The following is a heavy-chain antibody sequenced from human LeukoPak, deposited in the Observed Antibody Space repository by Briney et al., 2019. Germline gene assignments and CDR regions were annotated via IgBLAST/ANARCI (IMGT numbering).Heavy chain of an antibody. CDR3: ARLGRGFRGDFGVDY. D-gene: IGHD2-21*02. J-gene: IGHJ4*02. V-gene: IGHV4-4*07. CDR2: IHTTGST. Sequence: SETLSLTCTVSGGSISSYYWSWIRQPAGKGLEWIGRIHTTGSTNYNPSLKSRVTMSVDTSKNQFSLKLSSVTAADTAVYYCARLGRGFRGDFGVDYWGQGTLVTVSS. CDR1: GGSISSYY.